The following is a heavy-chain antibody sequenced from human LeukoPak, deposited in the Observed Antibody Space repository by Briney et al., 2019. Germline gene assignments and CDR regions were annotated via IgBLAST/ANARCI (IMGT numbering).Heavy chain of an antibody. Sequence: KPSETLSLTCAVYGGSFSGYYWSWIRQPPGKGLEWIGEINHSGSTNYNPSLKSRVTISVDTSKNQFSLKLSSVAAADTAVYYCARGINSNDYGGNSGLYYFDYWGQGTLVTVSS. D-gene: IGHD4-23*01. CDR3: ARGINSNDYGGNSGLYYFDY. J-gene: IGHJ4*02. CDR2: INHSGST. CDR1: GGSFSGYY. V-gene: IGHV4-34*01.